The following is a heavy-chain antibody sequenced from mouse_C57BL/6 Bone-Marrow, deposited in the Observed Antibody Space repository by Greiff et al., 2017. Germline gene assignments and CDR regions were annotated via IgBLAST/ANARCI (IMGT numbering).Heavy chain of an antibody. V-gene: IGHV1-81*01. D-gene: IGHD1-1*01. CDR2: IYPRSGNT. J-gene: IGHJ4*01. CDR1: GYTFTSYG. CDR3: ARLLMDY. Sequence: VKLMESGAELARPGASVKLSCKASGYTFTSYGISWVKQRTGQGLEWIGEIYPRSGNTYYNEKFKGKATLTADKSSSTAYMELRSLTSEDSAVYFCARLLMDYWGQGTSVTVSS.